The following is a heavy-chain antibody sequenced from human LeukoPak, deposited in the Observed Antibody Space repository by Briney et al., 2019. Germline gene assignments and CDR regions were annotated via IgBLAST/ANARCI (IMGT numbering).Heavy chain of an antibody. J-gene: IGHJ4*02. CDR2: IGAYNGKT. V-gene: IGHV1-18*01. D-gene: IGHD3-16*01. CDR1: GYTFTTYS. Sequence: ASVNVSCKASGYTFTTYSISWVRQAPGQGLEWMGWIGAYNGKTNYAQKFQGRITMTTDTSTSTAYMELRNLRSDDTAVYYCARDGVWGNSFTDYWGQGTLVTVSS. CDR3: ARDGVWGNSFTDY.